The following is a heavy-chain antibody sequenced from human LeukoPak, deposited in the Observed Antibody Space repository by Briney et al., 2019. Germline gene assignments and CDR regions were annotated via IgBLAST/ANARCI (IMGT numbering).Heavy chain of an antibody. Sequence: SETLSLTCTVSGGSISSYFWNWIRQPPGKGLEWIGFIYYSGSTNYNPSLKSRVTISVDTSKNQFSLRLGSVTAADTAVYFCARGQADIVATMNYWGQGTLVTVSS. CDR2: IYYSGST. D-gene: IGHD5-12*01. CDR1: GGSISSYF. V-gene: IGHV4-59*01. J-gene: IGHJ4*02. CDR3: ARGQADIVATMNY.